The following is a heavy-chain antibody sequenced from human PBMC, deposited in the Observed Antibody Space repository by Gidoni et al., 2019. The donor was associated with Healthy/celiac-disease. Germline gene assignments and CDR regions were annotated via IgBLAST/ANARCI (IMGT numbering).Heavy chain of an antibody. D-gene: IGHD7-27*01. CDR2: MNPNSGNT. CDR1: GYTFTSYD. J-gene: IGHJ6*03. V-gene: IGHV1-8*01. Sequence: QVQLVQSGAEVKKPGASVKVSCKASGYTFTSYDINWVRQATGQGLEWMGWMNPNSGNTGYAQKFQGRVTMTRNTSISTAYMELSSLRSEDTAVYYCARLTGARGGYYYYYYMDVWGKGTTVTVSS. CDR3: ARLTGARGGYYYYYYMDV.